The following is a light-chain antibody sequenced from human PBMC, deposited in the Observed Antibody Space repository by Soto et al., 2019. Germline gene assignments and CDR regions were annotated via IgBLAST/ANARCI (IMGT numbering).Light chain of an antibody. CDR1: QRITDY. CDR3: QQSYNTPPT. Sequence: IQMTQSPSSLSASIGDRVTITCRASQRITDYLNWYQQKPGKAPNLLIYAAANLQSGVPSRFSGSGSGTAFNLTVSSLQREDFATYCCQQSYNTPPTFGHGTKVEIK. J-gene: IGKJ1*01. V-gene: IGKV1-39*01. CDR2: AAA.